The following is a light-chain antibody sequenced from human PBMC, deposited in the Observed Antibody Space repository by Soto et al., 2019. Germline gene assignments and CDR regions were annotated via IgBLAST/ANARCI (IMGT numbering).Light chain of an antibody. Sequence: EIVVTQSPATLSVSPGERATLSCRASQSVGNNFAWYQQKPGQAPRLLIFATSTRATGVPARFIGSGSGTEFTLTINSLQSEDFTVYNCQQYGDRLRIFGGGAKVEIE. J-gene: IGKJ4*01. CDR1: QSVGNN. CDR3: QQYGDRLRI. CDR2: ATS. V-gene: IGKV3-15*01.